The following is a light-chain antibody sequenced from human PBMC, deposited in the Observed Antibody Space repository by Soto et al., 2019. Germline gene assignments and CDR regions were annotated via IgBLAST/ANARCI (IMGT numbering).Light chain of an antibody. CDR2: DVS. Sequence: QSVLTQPASLSGSPGQSITISCTGTSTDIGSYNYVSWYQQHPGKAPKLMIFDVSYRPSGISVRFSGSKSGNTASLTISGLQPEDEADYYCSSYGASSTLFGGGTKLTVL. CDR3: SSYGASSTL. CDR1: STDIGSYNY. J-gene: IGLJ2*01. V-gene: IGLV2-14*03.